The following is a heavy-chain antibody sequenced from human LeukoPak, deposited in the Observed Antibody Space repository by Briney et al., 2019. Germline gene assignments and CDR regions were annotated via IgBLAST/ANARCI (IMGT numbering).Heavy chain of an antibody. Sequence: GGSLRLSCAASGFTFSSLWMHWVRQAPGKGLVWVSRINTDGSITSYADSVKGRFTISRDNAKNTLYLQMSSLRGEDTAVYYCARRMVATNLDFWGQGTLVTVSS. CDR2: INTDGSIT. V-gene: IGHV3-74*01. D-gene: IGHD2-21*02. J-gene: IGHJ4*02. CDR3: ARRMVATNLDF. CDR1: GFTFSSLW.